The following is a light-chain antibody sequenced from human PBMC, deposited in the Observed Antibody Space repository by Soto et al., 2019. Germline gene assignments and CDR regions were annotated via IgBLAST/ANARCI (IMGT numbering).Light chain of an antibody. CDR1: NIGRKS. V-gene: IGLV3-21*02. J-gene: IGLJ3*02. Sequence: SYELTQPPSVSVAPGQTARITCGGTNIGRKSVHWYQQKPGQAPVVVVYDDRDRPSGIPERFSGSNSGNTAALTISGLRSEDEAVYYCGAWDDSLSAWVFGGGTKLTVL. CDR3: GAWDDSLSAWV. CDR2: DDR.